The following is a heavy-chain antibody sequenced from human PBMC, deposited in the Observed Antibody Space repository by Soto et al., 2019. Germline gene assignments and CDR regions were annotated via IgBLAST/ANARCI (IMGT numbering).Heavy chain of an antibody. D-gene: IGHD3-10*01. V-gene: IGHV4-59*08. Sequence: SETLSLTCTVSGGSISSYYWSWIRQPPGKGLEWIGYIYYSGSTNYNPSLKSRVTISVDTSKNQFSRKLSSVTAADTAVYYCAGTPRGIRGVNSYYYMDVWGKGTTVTVSS. J-gene: IGHJ6*03. CDR1: GGSISSYY. CDR3: AGTPRGIRGVNSYYYMDV. CDR2: IYYSGST.